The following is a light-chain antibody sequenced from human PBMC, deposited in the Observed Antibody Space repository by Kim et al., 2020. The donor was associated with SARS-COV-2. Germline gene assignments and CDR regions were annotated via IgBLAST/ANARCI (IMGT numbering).Light chain of an antibody. J-gene: IGKJ4*01. CDR3: LQHKSHPLT. CDR1: QGISSH. CDR2: AAS. V-gene: IGKV1-17*03. Sequence: DIQMTQSPSTMSASVGDRVTITCRASQGISSHLAWFQQKPGKVPKSLIYAASNLQSGVPSRFSGGGSGTEFTLTIGSLQPEDFATYYCLQHKSHPLTFGGGTKVDIK.